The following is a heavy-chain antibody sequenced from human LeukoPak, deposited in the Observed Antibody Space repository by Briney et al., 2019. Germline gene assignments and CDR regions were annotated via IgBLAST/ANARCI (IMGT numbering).Heavy chain of an antibody. J-gene: IGHJ4*02. CDR2: IKEDGSEK. V-gene: IGHV3-7*01. CDR3: ARAEQWLAIVT. D-gene: IGHD6-19*01. CDR1: GFTFSNYW. Sequence: GGSLRLSCAASGFTFSNYWMSWVRQAPGKGLEWVANIKEDGSEKYYVDSVKGRFTISRDNAKNSLYLQMNSLRAEDTAVYYCARAEQWLAIVTWGQGTLVTVSS.